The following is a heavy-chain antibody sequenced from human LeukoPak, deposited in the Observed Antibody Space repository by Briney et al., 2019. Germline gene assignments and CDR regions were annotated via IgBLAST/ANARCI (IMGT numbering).Heavy chain of an antibody. CDR3: AKDLRPKDYIVLMVYAIGF. CDR1: GFTFSSYG. J-gene: IGHJ4*02. CDR2: IRYDGSNK. Sequence: GGSLRLSCAASGFTFSSYGMHWVRQAPGKGLEWVAFIRYDGSNKYYADSVKGRFTISRDNSKNTLYLQMNSLRAEDTAVYYCAKDLRPKDYIVLMVYAIGFWGQGTQVTVSS. V-gene: IGHV3-30*02. D-gene: IGHD2-8*01.